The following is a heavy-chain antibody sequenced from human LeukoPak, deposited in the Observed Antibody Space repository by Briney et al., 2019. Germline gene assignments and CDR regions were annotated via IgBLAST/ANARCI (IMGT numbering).Heavy chain of an antibody. CDR2: IRYDGTNK. Sequence: GGSLRLSCAASGFTFSSYGIHWVRQAPDKGLEWVAFIRYDGTNKYYADSVKGRFTISRDNSKNTLYLQMNSLRAEDTAVYYCAKERKTYFYDTSGYPIDYWGQGTLVTVSS. D-gene: IGHD3-22*01. CDR3: AKERKTYFYDTSGYPIDY. V-gene: IGHV3-30*02. CDR1: GFTFSSYG. J-gene: IGHJ4*02.